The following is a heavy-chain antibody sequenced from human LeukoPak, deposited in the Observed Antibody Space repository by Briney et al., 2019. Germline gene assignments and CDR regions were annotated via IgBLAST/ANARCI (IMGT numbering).Heavy chain of an antibody. CDR3: ARGGVAYPNFFDY. D-gene: IGHD2-15*01. CDR2: NNPDGSVT. CDR1: GFTFSGYW. V-gene: IGHV3-74*01. Sequence: PGGSLRLSCVASGFTFSGYWMHWVRQAPGKGLVWVSRNNPDGSVTDYADSVKGRITISRDNAKNTLYLEMNSLRAEDTAMYYCARGGVAYPNFFDYGGQGTLVTVSS. J-gene: IGHJ4*02.